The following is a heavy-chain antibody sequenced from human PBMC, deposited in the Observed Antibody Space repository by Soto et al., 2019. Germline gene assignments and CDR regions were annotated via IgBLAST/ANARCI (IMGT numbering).Heavy chain of an antibody. V-gene: IGHV1-18*01. Sequence: SVKVSCKASGYPFPSYGISWVRQAPGQGLEWMGWISAYNGNTNYAQKLQGRVTMTTDTSTSTAYMELRSLRSDDTAVYYCANDGQKILLWFDFWGQGTPVTVSS. D-gene: IGHD2-2*01. CDR1: GYPFPSYG. CDR3: ANDGQKILLWFDF. J-gene: IGHJ4*02. CDR2: ISAYNGNT.